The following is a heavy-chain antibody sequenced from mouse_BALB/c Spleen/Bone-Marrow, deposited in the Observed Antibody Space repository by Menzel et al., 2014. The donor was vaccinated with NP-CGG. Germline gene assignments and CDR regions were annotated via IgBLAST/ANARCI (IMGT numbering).Heavy chain of an antibody. CDR3: VRSYDSYAMAF. J-gene: IGHJ4*01. Sequence: EVNVVDSGGGLAQPGGSRKLSCAASGFTFSSFGMHWVRQAPEKGLEWVAYISSGSSTIYYADTVKGRFTISRDNPKNTLFLQMTSLRSEDTAMYYCVRSYDSYAMAFWGQGTSVTVSS. CDR1: GFTFSSFG. V-gene: IGHV5-17*02. CDR2: ISSGSSTI. D-gene: IGHD2-10*02.